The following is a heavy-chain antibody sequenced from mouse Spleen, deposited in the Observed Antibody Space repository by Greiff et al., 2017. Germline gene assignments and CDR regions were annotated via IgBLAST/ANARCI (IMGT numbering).Heavy chain of an antibody. J-gene: IGHJ3*01. CDR2: IYPSDSYT. V-gene: IGHV1-69*02. CDR1: GYTFTSYW. Sequence: QVQLKQPGAELVRPGASVKLSCKASGYTFTSYWINWVKQRPGQGLVWIGNIYPSDSYTNYNQKFKDKATLTVDKSSSTAYMQLSSPTSEDSAVYYCTRGGLYYGSQAWFAYWGQGTLVTVSA. D-gene: IGHD1-1*01. CDR3: TRGGLYYGSQAWFAY.